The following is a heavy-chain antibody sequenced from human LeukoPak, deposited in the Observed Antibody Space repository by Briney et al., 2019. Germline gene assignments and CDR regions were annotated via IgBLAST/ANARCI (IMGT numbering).Heavy chain of an antibody. J-gene: IGHJ5*02. CDR2: IYYSGST. CDR3: ARHCSSTSCLHRNWFDP. Sequence: SETLSLTCTVSGGPISSSSYYWSWIRQPPGKGLEWIGSIYYSGSTYYNPSLKSRVTISVDTSKNQFSLKLSSVTAANTAVYYCARHCSSTSCLHRNWFDPWGQGTLVTVSS. V-gene: IGHV4-39*01. D-gene: IGHD2-2*01. CDR1: GGPISSSSYY.